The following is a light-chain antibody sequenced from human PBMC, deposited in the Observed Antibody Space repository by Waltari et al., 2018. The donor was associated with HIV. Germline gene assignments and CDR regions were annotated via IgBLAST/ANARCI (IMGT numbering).Light chain of an antibody. Sequence: DIQMTQSPSSLSASVGDKVTIPCRASQSISRNLNWYQHKPGKAPKLLIYSASGLQSGVPSRFSGSGSGTDFTLTINSLQSEDFATYYCQQSYTAPWTFGQGTKVEVK. V-gene: IGKV1-39*01. J-gene: IGKJ1*01. CDR2: SAS. CDR1: QSISRN. CDR3: QQSYTAPWT.